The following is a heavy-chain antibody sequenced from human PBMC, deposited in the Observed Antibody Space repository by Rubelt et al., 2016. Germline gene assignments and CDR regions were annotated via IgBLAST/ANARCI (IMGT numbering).Heavy chain of an antibody. CDR3: ARNWGFDY. D-gene: IGHD7-27*01. V-gene: IGHV3-66*01. J-gene: IGHJ4*02. Sequence: EVQLVESGGGLVQPGGSLRLSCAASGFTVSSNYMSWVRQAPGKGLEWVSVIYSGGSTYYADSVKGRFTSSRGSSKNTLYLQMNSLRAEDTAVYYCARNWGFDYWGQGTLVTVSS. CDR2: IYSGGST. CDR1: GFTVSSNY.